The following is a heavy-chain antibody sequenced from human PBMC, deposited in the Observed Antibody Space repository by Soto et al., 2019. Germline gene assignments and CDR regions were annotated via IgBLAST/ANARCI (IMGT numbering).Heavy chain of an antibody. CDR1: GFTFSSYE. CDR3: ARVPSSGYYSYYFDY. D-gene: IGHD3-22*01. Sequence: PGGSLRLSCAASGFTFSSYEMNWVRQAPGKGLEWVSYISSSGSTIYYADSVKGRFTISRDNAKNSLYLQMNSLRAEDTAVYCCARVPSSGYYSYYFDYWGQGTLVTVSS. V-gene: IGHV3-48*03. J-gene: IGHJ4*02. CDR2: ISSSGSTI.